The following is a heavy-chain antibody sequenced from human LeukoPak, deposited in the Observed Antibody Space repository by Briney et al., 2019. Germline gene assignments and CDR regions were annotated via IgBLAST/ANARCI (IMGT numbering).Heavy chain of an antibody. V-gene: IGHV4-34*01. D-gene: IGHD3-16*02. J-gene: IGHJ6*03. CDR2: INHSGST. Sequence: SETLSLTCAVYGGSFSGYYWSWIRQPPGKGLEWIGEINHSGSTNYNPSLKSRVTISVDTSKNQFSLNLSSVTAADTAVYYCARYVWGSYRYKSYDYYMDVWGKGTTVTISS. CDR1: GGSFSGYY. CDR3: ARYVWGSYRYKSYDYYMDV.